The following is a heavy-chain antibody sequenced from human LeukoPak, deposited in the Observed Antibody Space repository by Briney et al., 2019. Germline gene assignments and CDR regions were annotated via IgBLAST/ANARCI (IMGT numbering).Heavy chain of an antibody. CDR2: IKSKTDGGTT. D-gene: IGHD2-21*02. CDR1: GFTFSRYS. V-gene: IGHV3-15*01. J-gene: IGHJ4*02. CDR3: TTGDGLLFDY. Sequence: GGSLRLSCAASGFTFSRYSMNWVRQAPGKGLEWAGRIKSKTDGGTTDYAAPVKGRFTISRDDSKNTLYLQMNSPKTEDTAVYYCTTGDGLLFDYWGQGTLVTVSS.